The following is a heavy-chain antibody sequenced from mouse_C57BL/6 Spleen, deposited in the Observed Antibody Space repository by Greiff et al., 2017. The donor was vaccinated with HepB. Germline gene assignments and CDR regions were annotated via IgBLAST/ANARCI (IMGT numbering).Heavy chain of an antibody. D-gene: IGHD2-3*01. CDR3: AYDGYSYYAMDY. Sequence: QVQLQQPGAELVKPGASVKLSCKASGYTFTSYWMHWVKQRPGRGLEWIGNINPSNGGTNYNEKFKSKATLTVDKSSSTAYMQFRSLTSEDSAVYSLAYDGYSYYAMDYWGQGTSVTVSS. J-gene: IGHJ4*01. CDR2: INPSNGGT. V-gene: IGHV1-53*01. CDR1: GYTFTSYW.